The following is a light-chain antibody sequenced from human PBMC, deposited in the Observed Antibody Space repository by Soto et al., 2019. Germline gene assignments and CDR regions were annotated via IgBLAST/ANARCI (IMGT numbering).Light chain of an antibody. V-gene: IGLV2-14*01. CDR1: SSDVGAYNF. Sequence: QSALTQPSSVSGSPGQSITISCTGTSSDVGAYNFVCWYQHHPGKAPKLMVYEVSHRPPGVSNRFSASKSGNTASLTISWLQAEDEADYYCSSYTTGSTVIFGGGTKLTVL. J-gene: IGLJ2*01. CDR3: SSYTTGSTVI. CDR2: EVS.